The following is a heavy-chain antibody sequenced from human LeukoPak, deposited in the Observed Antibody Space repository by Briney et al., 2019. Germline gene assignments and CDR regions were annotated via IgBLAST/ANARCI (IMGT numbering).Heavy chain of an antibody. CDR3: VTDGGLNTSFDY. Sequence: GASLRLSCAAAGFTFRNDWMGSVRQEARKGLEWEANTKPDGNANNYADSMTGRLSTSRDNANNLLYLQMNRLRAEDTAVYYGVTDGGLNTSFDYWGQGTLVTVSS. V-gene: IGHV3-7*01. CDR1: GFTFRNDW. CDR2: TKPDGNAN. J-gene: IGHJ4*02. D-gene: IGHD2-15*01.